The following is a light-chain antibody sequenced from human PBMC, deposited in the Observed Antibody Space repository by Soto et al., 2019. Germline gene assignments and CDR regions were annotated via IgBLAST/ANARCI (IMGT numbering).Light chain of an antibody. CDR3: QQRSNWPWT. V-gene: IGKV3-11*01. Sequence: EIVLTQSPATLSLSPGERATLSCRASQSVSRYLAWYQQNPGQAPRLLIYDASNRATGIPARFSGSGSGTDFTLTISSLEPEDFAVYYCQQRSNWPWTFGQGTKVDI. CDR1: QSVSRY. J-gene: IGKJ1*01. CDR2: DAS.